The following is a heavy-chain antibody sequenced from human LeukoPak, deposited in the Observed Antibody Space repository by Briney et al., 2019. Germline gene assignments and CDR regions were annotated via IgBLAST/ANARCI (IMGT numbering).Heavy chain of an antibody. Sequence: SQTLSLTCTVSGGSISSGDYYWSWIRQPPGKGLEWIGYIYYSGSTYYNPSLKSRVTISVDTSKNQFSLKLSSVTAADTAVYYCARDNSNWRWRVFDYWGQGTLVTVSS. CDR1: GGSISSGDYY. CDR3: ARDNSNWRWRVFDY. CDR2: IYYSGST. D-gene: IGHD4-11*01. J-gene: IGHJ4*02. V-gene: IGHV4-30-4*08.